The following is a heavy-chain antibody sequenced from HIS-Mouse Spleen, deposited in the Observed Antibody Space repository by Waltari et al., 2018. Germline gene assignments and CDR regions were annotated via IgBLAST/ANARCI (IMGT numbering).Heavy chain of an antibody. Sequence: QVQLVESGGGVVQPGRSLRLSCSASGFTFSSYAMHWCRQAPGKGLEWVAVISYDGSNKYYADSVKGRFTISRDNSKNTLYLQMNSLRAEDTAVYYCARSQLWTDDAFDIWGQGTMVTVSS. CDR3: ARSQLWTDDAFDI. D-gene: IGHD5-18*01. CDR2: ISYDGSNK. J-gene: IGHJ3*02. CDR1: GFTFSSYA. V-gene: IGHV3-30-3*01.